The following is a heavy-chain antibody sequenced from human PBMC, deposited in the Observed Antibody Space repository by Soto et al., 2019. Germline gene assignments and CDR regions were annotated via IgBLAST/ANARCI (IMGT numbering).Heavy chain of an antibody. V-gene: IGHV4-59*06. D-gene: IGHD5-18*01. CDR2: IYYSRST. CDR1: GGSISSYY. Sequence: PSETLSLTCTVSGGSISSYYWSWIRQPPGKGLEWIGYIYYSRSTYYNPSLKSRVTISVDTSKNQFSLKLSSVTAADTAVYYCVLGGGTAMPGDAFDIWGQGTMVTVSS. J-gene: IGHJ3*02. CDR3: VLGGGTAMPGDAFDI.